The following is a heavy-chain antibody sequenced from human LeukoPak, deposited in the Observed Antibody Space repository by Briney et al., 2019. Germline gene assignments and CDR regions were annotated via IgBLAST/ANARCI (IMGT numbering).Heavy chain of an antibody. V-gene: IGHV1-24*01. Sequence: ASVKVSCKVSGYTLTELSMHWVRQAPGKGLEWMGGFDPEDGETIYAQKFQGRVTMTEATSRDTAYMGLSSLSSEDTAVYYCATVEAAAGNFDYWGQGTLVTVSS. D-gene: IGHD3-3*01. CDR2: FDPEDGET. CDR3: ATVEAAAGNFDY. CDR1: GYTLTELS. J-gene: IGHJ4*02.